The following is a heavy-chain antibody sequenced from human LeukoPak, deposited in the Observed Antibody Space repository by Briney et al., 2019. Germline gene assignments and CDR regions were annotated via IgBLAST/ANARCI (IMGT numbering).Heavy chain of an antibody. CDR3: ARTGGNWDDAFDI. V-gene: IGHV1-69*13. CDR1: GGTFISYA. J-gene: IGHJ3*02. Sequence: SVKASCKASGGTFISYAISWVRQAPGQGLEWMGGIIPIFGTANYAQKFQGRVTITADESTSTAYMELSSLRSEDTAVYYCARTGGNWDDAFDIWGQGTMVTVSS. CDR2: IIPIFGTA. D-gene: IGHD7-27*01.